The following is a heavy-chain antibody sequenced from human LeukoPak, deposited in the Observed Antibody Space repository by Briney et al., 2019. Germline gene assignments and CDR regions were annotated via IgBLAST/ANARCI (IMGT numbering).Heavy chain of an antibody. CDR2: IKRDGSEK. J-gene: IGHJ4*02. CDR3: ARYLSGVTGYTYGRGIDY. D-gene: IGHD5-18*01. Sequence: GGSLRLSCAASGFTFSSYWMSWVRQAPGKGLEWVANIKRDGSEKYYVDSVKGRFTISRDNAKASLYLQMNSLRAEDTAVYYCARYLSGVTGYTYGRGIDYWGQGTLVTVSS. V-gene: IGHV3-7*01. CDR1: GFTFSSYW.